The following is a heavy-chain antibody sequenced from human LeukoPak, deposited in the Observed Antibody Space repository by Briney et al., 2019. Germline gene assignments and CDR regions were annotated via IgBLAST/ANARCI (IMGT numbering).Heavy chain of an antibody. V-gene: IGHV1-46*01. CDR1: GYTFTRHY. D-gene: IGHD1-26*01. CDR2: INPSGDIT. CDR3: ARDNSVGDTAWWFDP. Sequence: GASVKVSCKASGYTFTRHYMHWVRQAPGQGLEWMGIINPSGDITSYAQKFQGRVIMTRDMSTSTDYMELSSLRSEDTAVYYCARDNSVGDTAWWFDPWGQGTLVTVSS. J-gene: IGHJ5*02.